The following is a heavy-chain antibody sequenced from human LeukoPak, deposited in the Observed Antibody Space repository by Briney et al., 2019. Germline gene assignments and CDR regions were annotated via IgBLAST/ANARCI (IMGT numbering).Heavy chain of an antibody. CDR2: ISGSGGST. CDR3: AKAVDVSGGYGYFDY. Sequence: GGSLRLSCAASGFTFSSYAMNWVRQAPGKGLEWVSGISGSGGSTYYADSVKGRFTISRDNSKNTLYLQMNSLRAEDTAVYYCAKAVDVSGGYGYFDYWGQGTLVTVSS. D-gene: IGHD3-10*01. CDR1: GFTFSSYA. J-gene: IGHJ4*02. V-gene: IGHV3-23*01.